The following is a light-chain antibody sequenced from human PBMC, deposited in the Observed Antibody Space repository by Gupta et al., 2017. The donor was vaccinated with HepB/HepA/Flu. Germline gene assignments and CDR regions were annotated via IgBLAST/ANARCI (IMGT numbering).Light chain of an antibody. J-gene: IGKJ4*01. CDR1: QSVYRS. Sequence: IVMTQSPASLSVSPGERVTLSCRASQSVYRSLAWYQQKPGQAPRLVIYGASTRATDIPARFGGSGSGTEFTLTISSRKAEDFAVHLGQQDNIRPLTFGGGTKVEIK. V-gene: IGKV3-15*01. CDR3: QQDNIRPLT. CDR2: GAS.